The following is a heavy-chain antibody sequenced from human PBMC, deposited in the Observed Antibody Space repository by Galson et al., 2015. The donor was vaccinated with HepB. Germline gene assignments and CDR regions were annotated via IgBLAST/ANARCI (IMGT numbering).Heavy chain of an antibody. CDR1: GFTFSNAW. V-gene: IGHV3-15*01. Sequence: SLRLSCAASGFTFSNAWMSWVRQAPGKGLEWVGRIKSKTDGGTTDYAAPVKGRFTISRDDSKNTLYLQMNSLKTEDTAVYYCTTGIVPKYCSGGSCFVDYWGQGTLVTVSS. J-gene: IGHJ4*02. CDR2: IKSKTDGGTT. CDR3: TTGIVPKYCSGGSCFVDY. D-gene: IGHD2-15*01.